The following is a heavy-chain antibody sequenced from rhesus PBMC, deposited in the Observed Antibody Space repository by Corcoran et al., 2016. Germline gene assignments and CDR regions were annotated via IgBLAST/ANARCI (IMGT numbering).Heavy chain of an antibody. D-gene: IGHD1-26*01. J-gene: IGHJ4*01. CDR2: IYGSGTST. CDR3: ARVNWNFLDY. V-gene: IGHV4-169*01. CDR1: GGSIRSSS. Sequence: QLQLQESGPGLVKPSEALSVTCAVSGGSIRSSSCSWTRPAPGKGLEWIGYIYGSGTSTNYNPSLKRRVTISNDTSKNQFSLKLSSVTAADTAVYYCARVNWNFLDYWGQGVLVTVSS.